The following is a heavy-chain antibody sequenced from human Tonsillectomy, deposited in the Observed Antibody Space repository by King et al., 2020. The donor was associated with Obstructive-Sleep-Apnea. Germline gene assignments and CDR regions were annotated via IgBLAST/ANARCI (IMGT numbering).Heavy chain of an antibody. V-gene: IGHV3-48*04. Sequence: VQLVESGGGLVQPGGSLRLSCAASGFTFSDYSMNWVRQAPGKGLEWVSYISSTSTTKYYADSVKGRFTISRDNAKNSLYLQMNSLRAEDTAVYYCARDGDSGSRNYYYYGMTSGAKGPRSSSP. CDR1: GFTFSDYS. J-gene: IGHJ6*02. D-gene: IGHD1-26*01. CDR2: ISSTSTTK. CDR3: ARDGDSGSRNYYYYGMTS.